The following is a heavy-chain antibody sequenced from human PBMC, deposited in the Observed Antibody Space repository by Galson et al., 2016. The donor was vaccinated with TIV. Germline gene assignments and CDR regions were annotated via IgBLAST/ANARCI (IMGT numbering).Heavy chain of an antibody. CDR3: AKARGHSYGTPQDYYHGMHV. D-gene: IGHD5-18*01. V-gene: IGHV3-9*01. Sequence: SLRLSCAASGFSFADFAIHWVRQAPGKGLEWVSGLSGNSYTKGYADSVKGRFTISRDKAKNYLYLQMDSLRIEDTALYYCAKARGHSYGTPQDYYHGMHVWGKGTTVTVSS. CDR2: LSGNSYTK. CDR1: GFSFADFA. J-gene: IGHJ6*04.